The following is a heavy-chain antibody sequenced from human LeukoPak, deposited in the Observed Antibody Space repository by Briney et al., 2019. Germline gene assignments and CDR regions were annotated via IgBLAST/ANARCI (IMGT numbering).Heavy chain of an antibody. Sequence: KPSETLSLTCTVSGGSFSSSSYYWAWIRQPPGKGLEWIGTIYYTGTTFYDPSFKSRVTISVDTSKNQFSLELSSVTAADTAVYYCAGQGCVTTGCFIKRAFDIWGQGTMVTVYS. J-gene: IGHJ3*02. CDR3: AGQGCVTTGCFIKRAFDI. D-gene: IGHD2-2*01. V-gene: IGHV4-39*01. CDR1: GGSFSSSSYY. CDR2: IYYTGTT.